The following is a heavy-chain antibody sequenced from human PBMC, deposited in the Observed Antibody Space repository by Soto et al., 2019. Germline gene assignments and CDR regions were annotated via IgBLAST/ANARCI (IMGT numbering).Heavy chain of an antibody. V-gene: IGHV4-34*01. CDR1: GGSFSGYY. Sequence: QVQLQQWGAGLLKPSETLSLTCAVYGGSFSGYYWSWIRQPPGKGLEWIGEINHSGSTNYNPSLKXRLXISVDTSKNQFSRKLSSVTAADAAVYYCARTYSSSWSPFEYWGQGTLVTVSS. J-gene: IGHJ4*02. D-gene: IGHD6-13*01. CDR2: INHSGST. CDR3: ARTYSSSWSPFEY.